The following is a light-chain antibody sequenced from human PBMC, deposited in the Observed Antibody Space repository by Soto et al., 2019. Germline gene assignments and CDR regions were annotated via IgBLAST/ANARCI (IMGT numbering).Light chain of an antibody. CDR2: DAS. CDR3: QQYGSSPRT. CDR1: QSVSSSY. Sequence: EVVLTQSPATLSLSPGERATLSCGASQSVSSSYLAWYQQKPGLAPRLLIYDASSRATGIPDRFSGSGSGTDFTLTISRLEPEDFAVYYGQQYGSSPRTFGQGTKVEIK. J-gene: IGKJ1*01. V-gene: IGKV3D-20*01.